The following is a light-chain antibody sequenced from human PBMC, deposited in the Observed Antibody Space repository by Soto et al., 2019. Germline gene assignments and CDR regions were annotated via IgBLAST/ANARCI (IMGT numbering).Light chain of an antibody. CDR1: QSIRSN. CDR2: GAS. J-gene: IGKJ1*01. V-gene: IGKV3-15*01. Sequence: EIVMTQSPDTLSVSPGEGATLSCRVSQSIRSNLAWYQQRPGQAPRLLMYGASTRADGIPARFTGSGSGTEFTIPISSLQSEDFAVYYCQQYHIWPPWTSGQGTKVELK. CDR3: QQYHIWPPWT.